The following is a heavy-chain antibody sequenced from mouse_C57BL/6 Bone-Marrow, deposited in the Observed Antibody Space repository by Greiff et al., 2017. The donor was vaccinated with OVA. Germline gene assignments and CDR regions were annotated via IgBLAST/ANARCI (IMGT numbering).Heavy chain of an antibody. CDR3: ARFYYYAMDY. J-gene: IGHJ4*01. CDR1: GFTFTDYY. CDR2: IRNKANGYTT. Sequence: DVQLVESGGGLVQPGGSLSLSCAASGFTFTDYYMSWVRQPPGKALEWLGFIRNKANGYTTEYSASVKGRFTISRDNSQSILYLQMNALRAEDSATYYCARFYYYAMDYWGQGTSVPVSS. V-gene: IGHV7-3*01.